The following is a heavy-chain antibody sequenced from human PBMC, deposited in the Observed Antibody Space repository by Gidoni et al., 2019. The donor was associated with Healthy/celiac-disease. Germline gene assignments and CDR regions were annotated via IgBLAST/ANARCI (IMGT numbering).Heavy chain of an antibody. J-gene: IGHJ4*02. D-gene: IGHD3-22*01. CDR3: ARRVDHYYDSSGYSMLDY. Sequence: EVQLVESGGGLVQPGGSLRLSCAASGFTFSSYSMNWVRQAPGKGLEWVSYISSSSSTIYYADSVKGRFTISRDNAKNSLYLQMNSLRDEDTAVYYCARRVDHYYDSSGYSMLDYWGQGTLVTVSS. CDR2: ISSSSSTI. V-gene: IGHV3-48*02. CDR1: GFTFSSYS.